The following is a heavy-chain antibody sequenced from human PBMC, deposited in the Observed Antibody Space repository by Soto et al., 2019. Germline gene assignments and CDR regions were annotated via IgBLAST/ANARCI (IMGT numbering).Heavy chain of an antibody. CDR3: AELGYSSGWYSAEYFQH. CDR1: GFTFSSYW. D-gene: IGHD6-19*01. V-gene: IGHV3-7*01. Sequence: GGSLRLSCAASGFTFSSYWMSWVRQAPGKGLEWVANIKQDGSEKYYVDSVKGRFTISRDNAKNSLYLQMSSLRAEDTAVYYCAELGYSSGWYSAEYFQHWGQGTLVTVSS. CDR2: IKQDGSEK. J-gene: IGHJ1*01.